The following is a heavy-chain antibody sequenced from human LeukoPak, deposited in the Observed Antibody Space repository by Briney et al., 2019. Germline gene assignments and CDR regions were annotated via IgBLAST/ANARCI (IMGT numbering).Heavy chain of an antibody. Sequence: ASVKVSCKASGYTFTNYAMHWVRQAPGQRLEWMGWINAGNGNTKYSQKFQGRVTITRDTSASTAYMELSSLRSEDTAVYYCAREGTTVTTSFSDAFDIWGQGTMVTVSS. CDR3: AREGTTVTTSFSDAFDI. J-gene: IGHJ3*02. CDR2: INAGNGNT. CDR1: GYTFTNYA. V-gene: IGHV1-3*01. D-gene: IGHD4-17*01.